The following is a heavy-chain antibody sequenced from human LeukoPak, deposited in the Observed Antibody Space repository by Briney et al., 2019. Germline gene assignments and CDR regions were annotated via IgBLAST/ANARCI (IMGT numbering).Heavy chain of an antibody. CDR1: GFTFSNAW. D-gene: IGHD6-13*01. CDR2: INTDGSST. Sequence: GGSLRLSCAASGFTFSNAWMSWVRQAPGKGLVWVSRINTDGSSTSYADSVKGRFTISRDNAKNTLYLQMNSLRAEDTAVYYCARGDYSSPNLFDYWGQGTLVTVSS. J-gene: IGHJ4*02. CDR3: ARGDYSSPNLFDY. V-gene: IGHV3-74*01.